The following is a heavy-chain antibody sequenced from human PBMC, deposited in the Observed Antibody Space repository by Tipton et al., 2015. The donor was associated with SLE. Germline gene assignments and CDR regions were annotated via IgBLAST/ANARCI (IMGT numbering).Heavy chain of an antibody. CDR2: IYYSGNT. D-gene: IGHD3-10*01. CDR3: ARGPGDSYWDYYYGMDA. J-gene: IGHJ6*02. CDR1: GFSISSGYY. V-gene: IGHV4-38-2*01. Sequence: TLSLTCDVTGFSISSGYYWGWIRQPPGKGLEWIGNIYYSGNTFYNPSLTRRVTISVDASKNQCSLKLTSVTAADTAVYYCARGPGDSYWDYYYGMDAWGQGTMVTVSS.